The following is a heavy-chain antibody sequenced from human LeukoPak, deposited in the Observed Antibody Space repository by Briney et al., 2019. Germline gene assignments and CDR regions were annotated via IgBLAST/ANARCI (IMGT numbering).Heavy chain of an antibody. CDR2: IYYSGST. Sequence: SETLSLTCTVFGGSISSYYRSWIRQPPGKGLEWIGYIYYSGSTNYNPSLKSRVTISVDTSKNQFSLKLSSVTAADTAVYYCASTPIYYYGSGSYFDYWGQGTLVTVSS. D-gene: IGHD3-10*01. CDR1: GGSISSYY. CDR3: ASTPIYYYGSGSYFDY. V-gene: IGHV4-59*01. J-gene: IGHJ4*02.